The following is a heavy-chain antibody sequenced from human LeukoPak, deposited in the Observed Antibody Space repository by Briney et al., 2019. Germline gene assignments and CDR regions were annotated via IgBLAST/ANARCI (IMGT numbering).Heavy chain of an antibody. D-gene: IGHD1-26*01. CDR2: ISWDGGST. J-gene: IGHJ6*03. CDR3: AKALVGAYGYYYMDV. V-gene: IGHV3-43*01. Sequence: PGGSLRLSCAASGFTFDDYTMHWVRQAPGKGLEWVSLISWDGGSTYYADSVKGRFTISRDNSKNSLYLQMNSLRTEDTALYYCAKALVGAYGYYYMDVWGKGTTVTVSS. CDR1: GFTFDDYT.